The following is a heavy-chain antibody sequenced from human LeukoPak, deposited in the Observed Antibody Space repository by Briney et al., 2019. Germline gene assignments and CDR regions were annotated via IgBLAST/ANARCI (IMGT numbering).Heavy chain of an antibody. V-gene: IGHV3-33*06. CDR2: IWYDGSNK. Sequence: GRSLRLSCAASGFTFSSYGMHWVRQAPGKGLEWVAVIWYDGSNKYYADPVKGRFTISRDNSKNTLYLQMNSLRAEDTAVYYCAKVLGQYYYYYMDVWGKGTTVTVSS. CDR1: GFTFSSYG. D-gene: IGHD3-16*01. J-gene: IGHJ6*03. CDR3: AKVLGQYYYYYMDV.